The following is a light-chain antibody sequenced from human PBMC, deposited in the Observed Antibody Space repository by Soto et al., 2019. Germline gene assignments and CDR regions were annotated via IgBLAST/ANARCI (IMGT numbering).Light chain of an antibody. V-gene: IGLV2-14*03. Sequence: QSVLTQPASVSDSPGQSITISCTGTSSDVGGSNFVSWYQQHPGKPPKLIIYDVANRPPGVSNRFSGSKSGSTASLIISRLQTEDEADYYCVSYTSSTTYVFGTGTKVTV. CDR2: DVA. J-gene: IGLJ1*01. CDR3: VSYTSSTTYV. CDR1: SSDVGGSNF.